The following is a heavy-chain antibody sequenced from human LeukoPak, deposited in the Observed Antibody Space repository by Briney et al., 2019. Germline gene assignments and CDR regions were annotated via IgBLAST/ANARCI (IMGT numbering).Heavy chain of an antibody. Sequence: SETLSLTCTISGGSISSGDYYWSWIRQPPGKGVEWIGYIYYSGRTYYNTSLTSLVIISVDASQNKFSLELSSVTAADTAVYYCARVYIAAANLNWFDPWGQGTLVTVSA. CDR2: IYYSGRT. J-gene: IGHJ5*02. D-gene: IGHD6-13*01. CDR3: ARVYIAAANLNWFDP. CDR1: GGSISSGDYY. V-gene: IGHV4-30-4*08.